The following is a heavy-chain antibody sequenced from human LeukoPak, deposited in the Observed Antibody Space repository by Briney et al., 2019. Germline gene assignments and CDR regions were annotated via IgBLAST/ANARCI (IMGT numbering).Heavy chain of an antibody. CDR1: GCSISSYY. V-gene: IGHV4-4*07. J-gene: IGHJ3*02. D-gene: IGHD5-18*01. CDR3: ARDFDTAMGEDAFDI. CDR2: IYTSGST. Sequence: SETLSLTCTVSGCSISSYYWSWIRQPAGKGLEWIGRIYTSGSTNYNPSLKSRVTMSVDTSKNQFSLKLSSVTAADTAVYYCARDFDTAMGEDAFDIWGQGTMVTVSS.